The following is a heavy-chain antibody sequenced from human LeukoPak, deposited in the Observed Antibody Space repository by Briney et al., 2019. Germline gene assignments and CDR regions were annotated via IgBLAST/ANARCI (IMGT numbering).Heavy chain of an antibody. D-gene: IGHD5-24*01. CDR1: GFTFNAYA. Sequence: GGSLRLSCAASGFTFNAYAMSWVRQAPGKGLEWVSGIGGSGSSTYYAESVKGRFTISRDNSNHTLSLQMNSLRVEDTAIYYCVKDIQLSTWGLGTMVTVSS. CDR2: IGGSGSST. CDR3: VKDIQLST. V-gene: IGHV3-23*01. J-gene: IGHJ3*01.